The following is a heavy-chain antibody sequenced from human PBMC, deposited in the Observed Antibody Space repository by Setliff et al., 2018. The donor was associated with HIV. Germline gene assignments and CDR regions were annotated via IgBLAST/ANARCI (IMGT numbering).Heavy chain of an antibody. V-gene: IGHV4-61*02. J-gene: IGHJ4*02. Sequence: SETLSLTCTVSGGSISSGSYYWSWIRQPAGKGLEWIGRIYTSGPRYNPSLENRVTISVDTSKSQFFLMLSSATAADTAVYYCARASSDIPGVDSNYFDDWGQGTLVTVSS. CDR1: GGSISSGSYY. CDR2: IYTSGP. D-gene: IGHD2-2*01. CDR3: ARASSDIPGVDSNYFDD.